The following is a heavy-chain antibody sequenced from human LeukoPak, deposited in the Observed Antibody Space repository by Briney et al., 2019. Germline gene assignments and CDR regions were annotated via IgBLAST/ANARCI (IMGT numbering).Heavy chain of an antibody. J-gene: IGHJ4*02. CDR3: TRGAPVGSSREFDY. V-gene: IGHV6-1*01. CDR2: TYYRSKWYN. Sequence: SQTLSLTCDISGDSVSSNSAAWNWIRQSPLRGLEWLGRTYYRSKWYNDYAVSVKSRITINPDTSKNQFSLQLNSVTPEDTAVYYCTRGAPVGSSREFDYWGQGTLVSVSS. CDR1: GDSVSSNSAA. D-gene: IGHD5-24*01.